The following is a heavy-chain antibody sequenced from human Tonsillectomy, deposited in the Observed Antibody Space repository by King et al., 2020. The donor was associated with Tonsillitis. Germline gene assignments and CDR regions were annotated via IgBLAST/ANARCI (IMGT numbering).Heavy chain of an antibody. CDR1: GFTFSSYG. CDR2: IRYDGSNK. J-gene: IGHJ4*02. CDR3: AKDAQLYDFWGSYYQTGGYYFDY. V-gene: IGHV3-30*02. D-gene: IGHD3-3*01. Sequence: QLVQSGGGVVQPGGSLRLSCAASGFTFSSYGMHWVRQAPGKGLEWVAFIRYDGSNKYYADSVKGRFTISRDNSKNTLYLQMNSLRAEDTAVYYCAKDAQLYDFWGSYYQTGGYYFDYWGQGTLVTVSS.